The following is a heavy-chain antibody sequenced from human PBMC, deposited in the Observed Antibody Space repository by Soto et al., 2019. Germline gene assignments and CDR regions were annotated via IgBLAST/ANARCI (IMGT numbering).Heavy chain of an antibody. Sequence: SETLSLTCTVSGGSISSGGYCWSWIRQHPGKGLEWIGYIYYSGSTYYNPSLKSRVTISVDTSKNQFSLKLSSVTAADTAVYYCAREIAAGPRGFDYWGQGTLVTVSS. CDR2: IYYSGST. CDR1: GGSISSGGYC. CDR3: AREIAAGPRGFDY. D-gene: IGHD6-13*01. J-gene: IGHJ4*02. V-gene: IGHV4-31*03.